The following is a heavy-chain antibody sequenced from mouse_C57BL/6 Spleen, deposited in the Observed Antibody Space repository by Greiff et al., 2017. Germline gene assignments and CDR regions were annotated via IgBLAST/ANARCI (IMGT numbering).Heavy chain of an antibody. V-gene: IGHV5-6*01. D-gene: IGHD4-1*01. Sequence: DVHLVESGGDLVKPGGSLKLSCAASGFTFSSYGMSWVRQTPDKRLEWVATISSGGSYTYYPDSVKGRFTISRDNAKNTLYLQMSSLKSEDTAMYYCARELDYYFDYWGQGTTLTVSS. J-gene: IGHJ2*01. CDR1: GFTFSSYG. CDR3: ARELDYYFDY. CDR2: ISSGGSYT.